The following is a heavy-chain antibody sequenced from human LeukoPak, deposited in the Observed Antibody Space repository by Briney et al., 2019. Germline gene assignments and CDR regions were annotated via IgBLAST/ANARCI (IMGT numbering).Heavy chain of an antibody. J-gene: IGHJ4*02. CDR3: ANNFRHSGSYYGFDY. CDR2: ISGRGDKT. CDR1: GFTFSSYV. D-gene: IGHD1-26*01. V-gene: IGHV3-23*01. Sequence: GGSLRLSCAASGFTFSSYVMSWVRQTPGKGLDWVSGISGRGDKTYYADSVKGRFTISRDNSKSTLYLQMSSLRAEDTAVYYCANNFRHSGSYYGFDYWGQGALVTVSS.